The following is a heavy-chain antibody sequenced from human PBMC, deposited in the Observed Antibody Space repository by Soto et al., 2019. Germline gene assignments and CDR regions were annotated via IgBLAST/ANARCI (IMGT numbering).Heavy chain of an antibody. J-gene: IGHJ5*02. CDR2: ISGSGGST. D-gene: IGHD4-17*01. Sequence: EVQLLESGGGLVQPGGSLRLSCAASGFTFSSYAMSWVRQAPGKGLEWVSAISGSGGSTYYADSVKGRFTISRDNSKNTLYLQMNSLRAEDTAVYYCAKDRDYGDYYYPVNNWFDPWGQGTLVTVSS. V-gene: IGHV3-23*01. CDR3: AKDRDYGDYYYPVNNWFDP. CDR1: GFTFSSYA.